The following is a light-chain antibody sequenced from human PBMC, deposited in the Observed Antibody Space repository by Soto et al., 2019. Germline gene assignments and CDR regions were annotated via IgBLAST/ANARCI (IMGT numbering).Light chain of an antibody. CDR1: QGISIY. CDR3: QKYNGAPLT. CDR2: DAS. V-gene: IGKV1-27*01. Sequence: DIQMTQSPSSLSASVGDRVTIACRASQGISIYLAWYQQKPGKVPQLLIYDASTLQSGVPSRFSGSGSGTDFTLTISALQPEDVATYYCQKYNGAPLTFGGGTKVEIK. J-gene: IGKJ4*01.